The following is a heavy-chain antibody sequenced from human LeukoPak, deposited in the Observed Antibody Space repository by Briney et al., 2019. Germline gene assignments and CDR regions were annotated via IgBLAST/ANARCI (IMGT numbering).Heavy chain of an antibody. V-gene: IGHV3-48*02. J-gene: IGHJ3*02. Sequence: GGSLRLSCAASGFTFSSYSMNWVRQAPGKGLEWVSYISSSSSTIYYADSVKGRFTISRDNAKNSLYLQMNSLRDEDTAVYYCARDGIIRGVTIGAGFYIWGEGAMLSVSS. D-gene: IGHD3-10*01. CDR1: GFTFSSYS. CDR2: ISSSSSTI. CDR3: ARDGIIRGVTIGAGFYI.